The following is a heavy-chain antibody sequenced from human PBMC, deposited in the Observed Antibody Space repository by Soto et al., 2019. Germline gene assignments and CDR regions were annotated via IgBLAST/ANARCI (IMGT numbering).Heavy chain of an antibody. CDR2: INPSGGST. J-gene: IGHJ6*02. D-gene: IGHD6-6*01. CDR3: ARGNQAARGYYYYGMDV. V-gene: IGHV1-46*01. Sequence: GASVKVSCKASGYTFTSYDINWVRQAPGQGLEWMGIINPSGGSTSYAQKFQGRVTMTRDTSTSTVYMELSSLRSEDTAVYYCARGNQAARGYYYYGMDVWGQGTTVTVSS. CDR1: GYTFTSYD.